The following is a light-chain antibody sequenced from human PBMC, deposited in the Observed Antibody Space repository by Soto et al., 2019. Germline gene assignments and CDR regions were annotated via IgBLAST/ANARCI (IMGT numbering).Light chain of an antibody. CDR1: QSVSGSH. CDR2: GAS. CDR3: QQYGSLPPYT. J-gene: IGKJ2*01. Sequence: EIVLMQSPGTLSLSPGERATLSCRASQSVSGSHLAWYQQKPGQAPRLLMYGASSRATGIPDRFSGSGSGTDFTLTISRLEPEDFAVYYCQQYGSLPPYTFGQGTRLEIK. V-gene: IGKV3-20*01.